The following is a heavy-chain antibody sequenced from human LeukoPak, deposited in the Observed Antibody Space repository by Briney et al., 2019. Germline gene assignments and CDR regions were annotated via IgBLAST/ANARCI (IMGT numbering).Heavy chain of an antibody. CDR2: IYSGGST. CDR3: ANFPHIVVVTALPGY. Sequence: GGSLRLSCAASGFTVSSNYMSWVRQAPGKGLEWVSVIYSGGSTYYADSVKGRFTISRDNSKNTLYLQMNSLRAEDTAVYYCANFPHIVVVTALPGYWGQGTLVTVSS. V-gene: IGHV3-53*01. J-gene: IGHJ4*02. CDR1: GFTVSSNY. D-gene: IGHD2-21*02.